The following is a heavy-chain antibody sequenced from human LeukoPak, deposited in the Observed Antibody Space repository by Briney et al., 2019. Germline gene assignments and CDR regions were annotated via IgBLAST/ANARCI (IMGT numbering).Heavy chain of an antibody. CDR3: VRLAALRAFYYYMDV. J-gene: IGHJ6*03. CDR1: GYAISSGDY. Sequence: SETLSLTCAVSGYAISSGDYWGWIRQPPGRGLEWVANICRDGNTYHGPSVEGRVTISVDTSKNMLSLKLSTLSAADTAVYYCVRLAALRAFYYYMDVWGKGTAVTASS. V-gene: IGHV4-38-2*01. D-gene: IGHD6-25*01. CDR2: ICRDGNT.